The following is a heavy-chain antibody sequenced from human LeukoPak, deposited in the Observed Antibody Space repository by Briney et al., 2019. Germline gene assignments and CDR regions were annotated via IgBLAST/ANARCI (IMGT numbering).Heavy chain of an antibody. CDR2: TYYRSKWYK. CDR3: ARGDIRDGYNFRY. V-gene: IGHV6-1*01. D-gene: IGHD5-24*01. CDR1: GDSVSSNSAT. Sequence: SQTLSLTCAISGDSVSSNSATWNWIRQSPSRGLEWLGRTYYRSKWYKYYALSVKGRITINPDTSKNQFSLQLNSVTPEDTAVYYCARGDIRDGYNFRYWGQGTLVTVSS. J-gene: IGHJ4*02.